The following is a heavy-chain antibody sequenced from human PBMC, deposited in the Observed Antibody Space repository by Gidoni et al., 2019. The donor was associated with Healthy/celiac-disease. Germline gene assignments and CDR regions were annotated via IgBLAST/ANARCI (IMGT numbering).Heavy chain of an antibody. V-gene: IGHV3-21*01. CDR3: ARDPREEVDYCSSTSCYYFDY. J-gene: IGHJ4*02. D-gene: IGHD2-2*01. Sequence: EVQLVESGGGLVKPGGSRRLSCAASGCTFTSDSMNCVRQAPGKELEWVSSISSSSSYIYYADSVKGRFTISRDNAKNSLYLQMNSLRAEDTAVYYCARDPREEVDYCSSTSCYYFDYWGQGTLVTVSS. CDR2: ISSSSSYI. CDR1: GCTFTSDS.